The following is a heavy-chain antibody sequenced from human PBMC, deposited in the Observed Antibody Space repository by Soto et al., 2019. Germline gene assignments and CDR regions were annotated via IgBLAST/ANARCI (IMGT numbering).Heavy chain of an antibody. J-gene: IGHJ4*02. CDR1: GYSISSGYY. V-gene: IGHV4-38-2*02. CDR3: ARDQGELDY. Sequence: SETLSLTCAVSGYSISSGYYWGWIRQPPGKGLEWIGSIYHSGSTYYNPSLKSRVTISVGTSKNQFSLKLSSVTAADTAVYYCARDQGELDYWGQGTLVTVSS. CDR2: IYHSGST. D-gene: IGHD1-26*01.